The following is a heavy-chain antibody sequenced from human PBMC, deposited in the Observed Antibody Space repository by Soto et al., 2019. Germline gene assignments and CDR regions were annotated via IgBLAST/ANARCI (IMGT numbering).Heavy chain of an antibody. CDR2: VFHSGTT. CDR3: ARDPHYYYNVDYVDY. D-gene: IGHD3-22*01. Sequence: PSETLSLTCAVSGSSINGGDFWGWIRQPPGKGLEWIGSVFHSGTTYYNPSLRSRVTISVDMSKNQFSLNLRSVTAADTAVYYCARDPHYYYNVDYVDYWGPGTLVTVSS. J-gene: IGHJ4*02. CDR1: GSSINGGDF. V-gene: IGHV4-38-2*01.